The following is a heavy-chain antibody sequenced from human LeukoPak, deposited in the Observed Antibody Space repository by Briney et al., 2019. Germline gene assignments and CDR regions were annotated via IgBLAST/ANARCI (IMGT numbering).Heavy chain of an antibody. Sequence: SETLSLTCAVSGYSISSGYYWGWIRQPPGKGLEWIGSIYHSGSTYYNLSLKSRVTISVDTSKNQFSLKLSSVTAADTAVYYCARQAYCSSTSCYDLGWFDPWGQGTLVTVSS. CDR1: GYSISSGYY. V-gene: IGHV4-38-2*01. CDR2: IYHSGST. J-gene: IGHJ5*02. D-gene: IGHD2-2*01. CDR3: ARQAYCSSTSCYDLGWFDP.